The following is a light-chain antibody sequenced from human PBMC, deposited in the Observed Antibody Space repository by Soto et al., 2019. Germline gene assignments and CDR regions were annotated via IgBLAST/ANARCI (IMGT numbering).Light chain of an antibody. CDR1: SVHSNYA. CDR2: LNSDGSH. Sequence: QLVLTQSPSASASLGASVKLTCTLSSVHSNYAIAWHQQQSEKGPRYLMKLNSDGSHSKGDGIPDRFSGSSSGAERYLTISSLQSEDEADYYCQTWGSGIVVFGGGSKLIVL. V-gene: IGLV4-69*01. CDR3: QTWGSGIVV. J-gene: IGLJ2*01.